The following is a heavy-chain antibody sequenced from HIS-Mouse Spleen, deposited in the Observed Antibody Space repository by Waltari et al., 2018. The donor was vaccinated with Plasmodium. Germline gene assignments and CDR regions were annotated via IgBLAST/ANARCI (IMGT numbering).Heavy chain of an antibody. V-gene: IGHV3-30*04. CDR2: ISYDGSNK. CDR1: GSTFSSYA. J-gene: IGHJ4*02. D-gene: IGHD3-3*01. Sequence: QVQLVESGGGVVQPGRSLRRSCAAPGSTFSSYAMHWVRQAPGKGLEWVAVISYDGSNKYYADSVKGRFTISRDNSKNTLYLQMNSLRAEDTAVYYCARSHFRFLEWLFDYWGQGTLVTVSS. CDR3: ARSHFRFLEWLFDY.